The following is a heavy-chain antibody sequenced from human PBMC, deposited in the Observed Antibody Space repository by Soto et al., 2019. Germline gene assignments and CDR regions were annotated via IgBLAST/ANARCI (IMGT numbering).Heavy chain of an antibody. CDR3: AGYDSWSGYVSDY. V-gene: IGHV4-39*01. CDR1: GGSISSSSYY. CDR2: IYYSGST. Sequence: PSETLSLTCTVSGGSISSSSYYWGWIRQPPGKGLEWIGSIYYSGSTYYNPSLKSRVTISVDTSKNQFSLKLSSVTAADTAVYYCAGYDSWSGYVSDYWGQGTLVTVSS. J-gene: IGHJ4*02. D-gene: IGHD3-3*01.